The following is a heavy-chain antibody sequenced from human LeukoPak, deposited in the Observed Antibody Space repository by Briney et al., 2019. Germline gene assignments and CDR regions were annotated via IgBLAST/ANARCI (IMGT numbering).Heavy chain of an antibody. J-gene: IGHJ6*02. CDR1: GFTFSRYG. V-gene: IGHV3-30*02. D-gene: IGHD6-13*01. Sequence: GGSLRLSCAASGFTFSRYGMHWVRQAPGKGLEWMAFIRYDGSNKYYADSVKGRFTTSRDNSKNTLYLQMNSLRAEDTAVYYCASQYSSSWTYYYGMDVWGQRTTVTVSS. CDR3: ASQYSSSWTYYYGMDV. CDR2: IRYDGSNK.